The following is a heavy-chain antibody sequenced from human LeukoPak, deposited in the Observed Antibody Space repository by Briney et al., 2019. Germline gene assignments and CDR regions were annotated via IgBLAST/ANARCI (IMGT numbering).Heavy chain of an antibody. J-gene: IGHJ4*02. D-gene: IGHD5-12*01. CDR2: IHHSGST. CDR3: AGRGYAMAY. Sequence: SETLSLTCAVSGGSISSGGYSWSWIRQPPGKGLEWIGYIHHSGSTSYNPSLKGRITISVDTSMNQFSLEMTSMTAADTAVYYCAGRGYAMAYWGRGALVTVSS. V-gene: IGHV4-30-2*05. CDR1: GGSISSGGYS.